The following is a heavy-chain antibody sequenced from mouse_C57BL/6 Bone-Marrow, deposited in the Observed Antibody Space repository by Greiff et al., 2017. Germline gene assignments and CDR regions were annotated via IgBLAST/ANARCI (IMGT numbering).Heavy chain of an antibody. V-gene: IGHV1-55*01. D-gene: IGHD2-12*01. CDR3: ARSYYSSSWFAY. CDR2: IYPGSGST. CDR1: GYTFTSYW. Sequence: QVQLQQPGAELVMPGASVKLSCKASGYTFTSYWLHWVKQRPGQGLEWIGDIYPGSGSTNYNEKFKSKAILTVDTSSSTAYMQLSSLTSENSAVYYCARSYYSSSWFAYWGQGTLVTVSA. J-gene: IGHJ3*01.